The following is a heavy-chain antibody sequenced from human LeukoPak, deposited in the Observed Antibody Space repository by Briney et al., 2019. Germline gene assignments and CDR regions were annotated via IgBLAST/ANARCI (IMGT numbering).Heavy chain of an antibody. Sequence: ASVKVSCKASGYTFTSYGISWVRQAPGQGLEWMGWISVYNGNTNYAQKLQGRVTMTTDTSTSTAYMELRSLRSDDTAVYYCARDRVGATPGYYYYGMDVWGQGTTVTVSS. CDR1: GYTFTSYG. D-gene: IGHD1-26*01. J-gene: IGHJ6*02. CDR2: ISVYNGNT. CDR3: ARDRVGATPGYYYYGMDV. V-gene: IGHV1-18*01.